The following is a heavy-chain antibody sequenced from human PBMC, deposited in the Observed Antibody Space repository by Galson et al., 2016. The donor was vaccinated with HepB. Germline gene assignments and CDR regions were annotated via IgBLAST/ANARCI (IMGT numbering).Heavy chain of an antibody. V-gene: IGHV3-74*01. CDR1: GFTFSSYW. CDR2: INSDGRSX. CDR3: VRELGDTKSG. J-gene: IGHJ4*02. Sequence: SPRLXXAASGFTFSSYWMHWVRQAPGKGLVWVSRINSDGRSXSYADSVKGRFTISRDNAKNTLYLQMSSLSAEDTAVYYCVRELGDTKSGWGQGTLVTVSS. D-gene: IGHD2-21*02.